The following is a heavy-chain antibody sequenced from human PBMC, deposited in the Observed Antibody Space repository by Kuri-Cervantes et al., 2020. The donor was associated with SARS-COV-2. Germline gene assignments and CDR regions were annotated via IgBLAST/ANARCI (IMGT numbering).Heavy chain of an antibody. Sequence: GESLKISCAASGFTFSNYAMSWVRQAPGKGLEWVSTISGSAGSTYYADSVKGRFTISRGNSKNTLYLQMNSLRAEDTAVYYCSRDPLVTIFGVVLLSYYFDYWGQGSLVTVSS. J-gene: IGHJ4*02. CDR2: ISGSAGST. CDR1: GFTFSNYA. V-gene: IGHV3-23*01. CDR3: SRDPLVTIFGVVLLSYYFDY. D-gene: IGHD3-3*01.